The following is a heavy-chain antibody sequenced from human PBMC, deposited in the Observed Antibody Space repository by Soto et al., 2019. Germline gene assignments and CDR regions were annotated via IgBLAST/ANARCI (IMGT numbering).Heavy chain of an antibody. V-gene: IGHV3-30-3*01. CDR2: ISYDGSNK. D-gene: IGHD3-22*01. CDR1: GFTFSSYA. J-gene: IGHJ5*02. CDR3: ARALARYYYDSSGYYYWFDP. Sequence: QVQLVESGGGVVQPGRSLRLSCAASGFTFSSYAMHWVRQAPGKGLEWVAVISYDGSNKYYADSVKGRFTISRDNSKNTLYPQMNSLRAEDTAVYYCARALARYYYDSSGYYYWFDPWGQGTLVTVSS.